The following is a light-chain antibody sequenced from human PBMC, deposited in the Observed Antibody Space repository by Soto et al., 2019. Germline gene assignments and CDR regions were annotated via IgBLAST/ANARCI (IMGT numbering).Light chain of an antibody. CDR1: SSDVGSYNR. V-gene: IGLV2-18*02. CDR3: SSYTTSSTYV. CDR2: DVS. Sequence: ALTQPPSVSGSPGQSVAISCTGTSSDVGSYNRVSWYQQPPGTAPKLMIYDVSDRPSGVPDRFSGSKSGNTASLTISGLQAEDEADYYCSSYTTSSTYVFGTGTKVTVL. J-gene: IGLJ1*01.